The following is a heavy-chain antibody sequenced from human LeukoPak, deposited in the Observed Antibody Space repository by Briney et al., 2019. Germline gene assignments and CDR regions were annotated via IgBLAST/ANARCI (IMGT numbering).Heavy chain of an antibody. Sequence: PRGSLRLSCAAPVFTLGTYAMCWGRQAPQKGQEWGSGISGIGGSTYYADSVKGRFTISRDNSKNTLYLQMNSLRAEDTAVYYCAKDQDYDSSGYYYAFFDYWGQGTLVTVSS. D-gene: IGHD3-22*01. V-gene: IGHV3-23*01. CDR1: VFTLGTYA. J-gene: IGHJ4*02. CDR2: ISGIGGST. CDR3: AKDQDYDSSGYYYAFFDY.